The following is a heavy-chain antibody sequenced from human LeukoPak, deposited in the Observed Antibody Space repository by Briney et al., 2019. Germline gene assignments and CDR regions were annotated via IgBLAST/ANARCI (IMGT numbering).Heavy chain of an antibody. CDR3: AKDRDTSGWDY. CDR2: IYYDGSNE. V-gene: IGHV3-33*06. CDR1: GFTFSSYG. D-gene: IGHD6-19*01. J-gene: IGHJ4*02. Sequence: GRSLRLSCAASGFTFSSYGMHWVRQAPGKGLEWVAVIYYDGSNEYYTDSVKGRFTISRDNSQKTLYLQMNRLRTEDTAVYYCAKDRDTSGWDYWGQGTLVTVSS.